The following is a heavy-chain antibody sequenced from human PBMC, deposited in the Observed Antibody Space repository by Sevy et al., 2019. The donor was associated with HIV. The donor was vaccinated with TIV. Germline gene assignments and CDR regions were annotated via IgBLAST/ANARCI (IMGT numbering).Heavy chain of an antibody. CDR1: GGSISAYY. CDR3: TRAPPVRSGDDSLNWFDP. J-gene: IGHJ5*02. V-gene: IGHV4-59*01. CDR2: IYYTGST. D-gene: IGHD5-12*01. Sequence: SETLSLTCTVSGGSISAYYWSWIRQPPGKALEYVGYIYYTGSTNYNPSLKNRVTMSIDTSTNQFSLKLSSVTAADTAVYYCTRAPPVRSGDDSLNWFDPWGPGTLVTVSS.